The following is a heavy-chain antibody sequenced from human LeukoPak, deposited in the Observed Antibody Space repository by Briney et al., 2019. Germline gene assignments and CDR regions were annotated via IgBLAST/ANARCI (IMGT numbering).Heavy chain of an antibody. CDR2: IKSKTDGGTT. J-gene: IGHJ4*02. CDR1: GFTFSNAW. Sequence: GGSLRLSCAASGFTFSNAWMSWVRQAPGKGLEWVGRIKSKTDGGTTDYAAPVKGRFTISRDDSKNTLCLQMNSLKTEDTAVYYCTTVSYDILTGYYRPPYFDYWGQGTLVTVSS. V-gene: IGHV3-15*01. D-gene: IGHD3-9*01. CDR3: TTVSYDILTGYYRPPYFDY.